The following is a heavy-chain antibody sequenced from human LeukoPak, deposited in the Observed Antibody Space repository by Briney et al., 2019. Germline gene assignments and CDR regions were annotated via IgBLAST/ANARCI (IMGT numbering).Heavy chain of an antibody. J-gene: IGHJ4*02. CDR3: AKARPLQVTGYYFDY. V-gene: IGHV3-66*01. CDR2: IYSGGST. Sequence: GGSLRLSCAASGFTVSSNYMSWVRQAPGKGLEWVSVIYSGGSTYYADSVKGRFTISRDNSKNTLYLQMNSLRAEDTAVYYCAKARPLQVTGYYFDYWGQGTLVTVSS. D-gene: IGHD2-21*02. CDR1: GFTVSSNY.